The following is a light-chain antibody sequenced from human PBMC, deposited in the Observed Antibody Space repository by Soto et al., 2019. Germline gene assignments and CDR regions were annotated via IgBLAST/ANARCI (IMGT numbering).Light chain of an antibody. CDR1: QDVGKF. V-gene: IGKV3-11*01. Sequence: VLTQSPDTLSLSPGERATLSCRASQDVGKFLVWYHQKPGLSPSLVIYEASKRATDIPDRFSGSGSGTAFTLTINRLEPEDVGFYYCQQRNSWPLTFGGGTKVDIK. CDR3: QQRNSWPLT. J-gene: IGKJ4*01. CDR2: EAS.